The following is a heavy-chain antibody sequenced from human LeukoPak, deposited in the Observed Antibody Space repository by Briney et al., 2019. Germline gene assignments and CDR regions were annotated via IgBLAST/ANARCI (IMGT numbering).Heavy chain of an antibody. CDR2: IKRKTDGGTI. J-gene: IGHJ4*02. CDR1: GFTFTNAW. D-gene: IGHD3-10*01. Sequence: PGGSLRLSCAASGFTFTNAWMSWVRQAPGKGLEWVGRIKRKTDGGTIQYAAPVKGRFTISRDDSKNTLYLQMSSLKTEDTAVYYCTTYLADLRAGDYWGQGTLVTVSS. CDR3: TTYLADLRAGDY. V-gene: IGHV3-15*01.